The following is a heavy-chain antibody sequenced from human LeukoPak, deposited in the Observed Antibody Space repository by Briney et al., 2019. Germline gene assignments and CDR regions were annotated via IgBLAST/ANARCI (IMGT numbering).Heavy chain of an antibody. CDR1: GFTFSSYS. V-gene: IGHV3-48*04. CDR2: ISSSSSTI. Sequence: PGGSLRLSCAASGFTFSSYSMNWVRQAPGKGLEWVSYISSSSSTIYYADSVKGRFTISRDNAKNSLYLQMNSLRAEDTAVYYCARGPPSGDYWGQGTLVTVSS. J-gene: IGHJ4*02. CDR3: ARGPPSGDY.